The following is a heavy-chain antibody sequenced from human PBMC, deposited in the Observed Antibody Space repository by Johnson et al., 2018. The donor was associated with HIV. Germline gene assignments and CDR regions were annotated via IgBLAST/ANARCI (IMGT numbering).Heavy chain of an antibody. J-gene: IGHJ3*01. Sequence: VQLMESGGGVVQPGRSLRLSCAASGFTVSSNYMSWVRQAPGKWMAWVSVIYSGGSTYYADSVKGRFTISRDNSKNTLFLQMNSLRAEDTAVYYCWGYSTSSNAAFDFWGQGTMVTVSS. CDR2: IYSGGST. D-gene: IGHD6-6*01. CDR3: WGYSTSSNAAFDF. V-gene: IGHV3-66*01. CDR1: GFTVSSNY.